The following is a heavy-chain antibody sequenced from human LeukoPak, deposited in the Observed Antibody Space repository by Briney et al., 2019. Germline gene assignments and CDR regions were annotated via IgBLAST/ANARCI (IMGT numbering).Heavy chain of an antibody. CDR3: AKERWRVVVVPAATDY. CDR2: ISGSGGST. V-gene: IGHV3-23*01. J-gene: IGHJ4*02. Sequence: PGGSLRLSCAASGFTFSSYAMSWVRQAPGKGLEWVSAISGSGGSTYYADSVKGRFTISRDNSKNTLYLQMNSLRAEDTAVYYCAKERWRVVVVPAATDYWGQGTLVTVSS. D-gene: IGHD2-2*01. CDR1: GFTFSSYA.